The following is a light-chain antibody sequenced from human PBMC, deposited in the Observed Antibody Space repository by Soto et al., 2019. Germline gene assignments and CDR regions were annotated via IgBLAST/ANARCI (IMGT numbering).Light chain of an antibody. CDR3: QHYNELPLT. CDR2: SAS. V-gene: IGKV3-15*01. J-gene: IGKJ4*01. CDR1: KSVSNN. Sequence: EIVLTQSPATLSVSPGERATLSCRASKSVSNNVAWYQQKPGQAPRLLFYSASTRATGIPARFSGSASGTELTLTISSVQSEDFAVYYCQHYNELPLTFGGGTKVETK.